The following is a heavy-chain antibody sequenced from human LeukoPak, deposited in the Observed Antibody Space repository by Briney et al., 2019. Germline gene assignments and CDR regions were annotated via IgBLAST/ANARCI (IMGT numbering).Heavy chain of an antibody. J-gene: IGHJ4*02. Sequence: GGSLRLSCAASGFILSNYWMSWVRQAPGKGLEWVTNIKSDGSEINYVDSVKGRFTISRDNAKNSLYLQMNSLRAEDTAVYYCARGAGLRYGSDYWGQGTLVTVLS. CDR1: GFILSNYW. CDR2: IKSDGSEI. CDR3: ARGAGLRYGSDY. D-gene: IGHD3-9*01. V-gene: IGHV3-7*03.